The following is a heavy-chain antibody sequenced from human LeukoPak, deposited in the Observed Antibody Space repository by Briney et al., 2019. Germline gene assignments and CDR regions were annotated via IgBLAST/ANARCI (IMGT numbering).Heavy chain of an antibody. CDR3: ATPRGSGSYLAFDY. V-gene: IGHV3-21*01. D-gene: IGHD1-26*01. CDR2: ISSSSSYI. CDR1: GFTFSSYS. J-gene: IGHJ4*02. Sequence: KPGRSLRLSCAASGFTFSSYSMNWVRQAPGKGLEWVSSISSSSSYIYYADSVKGRFTISRDNAKNSLYLQMNSLRAEDTAVYYCATPRGSGSYLAFDYWGQGTLVTVSS.